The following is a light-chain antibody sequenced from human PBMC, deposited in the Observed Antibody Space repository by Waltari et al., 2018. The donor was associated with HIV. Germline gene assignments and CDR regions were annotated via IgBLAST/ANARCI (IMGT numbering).Light chain of an antibody. Sequence: QSALTQPASVSGSPGQSLTISCTRTSNDIGGYNLVSWHQHHPGKTPKLMSSKVTKRPSGVSDRFSGSKSGNTASLTIAGLQAEDEADYYCSSYTSSNTLIFGGGTRLTVL. V-gene: IGLV2-14*01. CDR1: SNDIGGYNL. J-gene: IGLJ2*01. CDR3: SSYTSSNTLI. CDR2: KVT.